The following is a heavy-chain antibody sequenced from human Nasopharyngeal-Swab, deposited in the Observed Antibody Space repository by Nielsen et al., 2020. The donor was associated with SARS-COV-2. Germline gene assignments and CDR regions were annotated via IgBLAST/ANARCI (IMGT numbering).Heavy chain of an antibody. CDR2: ISYDASDK. D-gene: IGHD5-12*01. J-gene: IGHJ6*02. CDR3: AKDRDSGDDSDDYYHYYGMDV. CDR1: GFTFSSYT. V-gene: IGHV3-30*04. Sequence: GGSLRLSCAASGFTFSSYTIHWVRQAPGKGLEWVAVISYDASDKYYADSVKGRFTLSRDNSKNTVNLQMNSLRAEDTAIYYCAKDRDSGDDSDDYYHYYGMDVWGQGTTVTVSS.